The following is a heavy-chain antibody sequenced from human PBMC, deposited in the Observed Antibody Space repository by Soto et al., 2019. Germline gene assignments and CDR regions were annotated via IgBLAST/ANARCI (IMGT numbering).Heavy chain of an antibody. J-gene: IGHJ6*02. CDR3: ARAEGSGSYYYYYGMDV. V-gene: IGHV6-1*01. D-gene: IGHD6-19*01. CDR2: TYYRSKWYN. Sequence: PSQTLSLTCAISGDSVSSNSAAWDWIRQSPSRGLEWLGRTYYRSKWYNDYAVSVKSRITINPDTSKNQFSLQLNSVTPEDTAVYYCARAEGSGSYYYYYGMDVWGQGTTVTVSS. CDR1: GDSVSSNSAA.